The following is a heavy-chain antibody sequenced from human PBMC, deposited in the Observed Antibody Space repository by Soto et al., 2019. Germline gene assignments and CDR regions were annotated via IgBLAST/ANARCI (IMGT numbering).Heavy chain of an antibody. J-gene: IGHJ5*02. D-gene: IGHD3-9*01. CDR3: VSNDWYRFDP. V-gene: IGHV4-4*02. Sequence: QVQLQESGPGLVNPSGTLSLTCAVSGGSITSNWWSWVRQPPRKGLEWIGDIHHSGSFNYNPSLRSRVTISIDKSKNQLSLKLTSVTAADTAVHYCVSNDWYRFDPWGQGTPVTFSS. CDR1: GGSITSNW. CDR2: IHHSGSF.